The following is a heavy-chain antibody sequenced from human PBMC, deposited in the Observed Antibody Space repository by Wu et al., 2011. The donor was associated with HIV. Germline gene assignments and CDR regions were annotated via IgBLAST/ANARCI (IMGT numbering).Heavy chain of an antibody. D-gene: IGHD5-18*01. CDR1: GYTFTNYY. CDR2: INPSGGST. J-gene: IGHJ6*03. CDR3: ARGGYSYGYLDYYYMDV. Sequence: QIVAEVRKPGASVKVSCKASGYTFTNYYMHWVRQAPGQGLEWMGIINPSGGSTNYAQKLQGRVTMTRDTSTSTVYMELSSLRSEDTAVYYCARGGYSYGYLDYYYMDVWGKGTTVTVSS. V-gene: IGHV1-46*04.